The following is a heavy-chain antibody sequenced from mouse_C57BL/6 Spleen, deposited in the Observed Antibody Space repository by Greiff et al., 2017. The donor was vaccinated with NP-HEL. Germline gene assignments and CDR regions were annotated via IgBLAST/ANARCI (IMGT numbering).Heavy chain of an antibody. J-gene: IGHJ3*01. Sequence: VQLVESGPELVKPGASVKISCKASGYAFSSSWLNWVKQRPGKGLEWIGRIYPGDGDTNYNGKFKGKATLTADKSSSTAYMQLSSLTSEDSAVYFCARGDYEGFAYWGQGTLVTVSA. V-gene: IGHV1-82*01. CDR3: ARGDYEGFAY. CDR1: GYAFSSSW. D-gene: IGHD2-4*01. CDR2: IYPGDGDT.